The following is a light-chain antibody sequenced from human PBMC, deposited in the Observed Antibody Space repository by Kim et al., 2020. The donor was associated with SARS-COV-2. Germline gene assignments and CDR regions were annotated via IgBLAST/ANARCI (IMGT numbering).Light chain of an antibody. J-gene: IGLJ2*01. CDR3: QSRDSGGNVV. CDR1: SLRSYY. Sequence: SSELTQDPAVSVALGQTVRITCQGDSLRSYYATWDQQKPRQAPLLVLFGRNNRPSGIPDRFSGSTAGNTASLTISGAQAEDDADFYCQSRDSGGNVVFGGGTQLTVL. V-gene: IGLV3-19*01. CDR2: GRN.